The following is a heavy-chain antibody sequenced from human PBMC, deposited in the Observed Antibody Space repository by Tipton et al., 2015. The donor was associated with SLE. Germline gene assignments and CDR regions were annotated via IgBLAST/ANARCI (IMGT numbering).Heavy chain of an antibody. Sequence: TLSLTCTVSGGSISSYCWSWIRQPPGKGLEWIGYIYYSGSTNYNPSLKSRVTISVDTSKNQFSLKLSSVTAADTAVYYCARGQLGELDYWGQGALVTVSS. D-gene: IGHD7-27*01. J-gene: IGHJ4*02. CDR1: GGSISSYC. CDR3: ARGQLGELDY. V-gene: IGHV4-59*01. CDR2: IYYSGST.